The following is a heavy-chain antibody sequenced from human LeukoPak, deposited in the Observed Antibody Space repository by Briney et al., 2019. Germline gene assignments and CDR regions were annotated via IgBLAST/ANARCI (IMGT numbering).Heavy chain of an antibody. J-gene: IGHJ6*03. CDR1: GGSFSGYY. V-gene: IGHV4-34*01. CDR2: INHSGST. D-gene: IGHD3-3*01. CDR3: ARRSYHYDFWSGYYGGYMDV. Sequence: SETLSLTCAVYGGSFSGYYWSWIRQPPGKGLEWIGEINHSGSTNYTPSLKRRVTISVDTSKNQFSLKLSSVTAADTAVYYCARRSYHYDFWSGYYGGYMDVWGKGTTVTVSS.